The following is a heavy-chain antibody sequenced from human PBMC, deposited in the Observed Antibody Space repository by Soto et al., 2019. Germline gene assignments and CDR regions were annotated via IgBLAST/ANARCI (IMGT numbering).Heavy chain of an antibody. D-gene: IGHD2-15*01. CDR3: ARDAHSSLYYFDY. CDR2: IIPIFVTA. V-gene: IGHV1-69*13. CDR1: GGTFSSYA. J-gene: IGHJ4*02. Sequence: SVKVSCKASGGTFSSYAISWVRQAPGQGLEWMGGIIPIFVTANYAQKFQGRVTITADESTSTAYMELSSLRSEDTAVYYCARDAHSSLYYFDYWGQGTLVTVSS.